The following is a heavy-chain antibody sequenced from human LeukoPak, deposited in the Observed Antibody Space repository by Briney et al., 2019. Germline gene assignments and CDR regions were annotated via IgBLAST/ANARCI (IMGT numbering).Heavy chain of an antibody. D-gene: IGHD3-10*01. V-gene: IGHV3-15*01. Sequence: GGSLRLSCAASGFTFSNAWMSWVRQAPGKGLEWVGRNKSKTDGGTTDYAAPVKGRFTISRDDSKNTLYLQMNSLKTEDTAVYYCTTVWFGELPFDSWGQGTLVTVSS. J-gene: IGHJ4*02. CDR1: GFTFSNAW. CDR3: TTVWFGELPFDS. CDR2: NKSKTDGGTT.